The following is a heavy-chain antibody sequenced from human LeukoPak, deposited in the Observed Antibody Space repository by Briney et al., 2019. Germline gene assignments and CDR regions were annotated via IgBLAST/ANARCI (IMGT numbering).Heavy chain of an antibody. V-gene: IGHV1-69*13. D-gene: IGHD2-21*02. CDR2: IIPIFGTA. CDR3: ARGPKNCGGDCYPDY. Sequence: ASVKVSCKASGGTFISYAISWVRQAPGQGLEWMGGIIPIFGTANYAQKFQGRVTITADESTSTAYMELSSLRSEDTAVYYCARGPKNCGGDCYPDYWGQGTLVTVSS. J-gene: IGHJ4*02. CDR1: GGTFISYA.